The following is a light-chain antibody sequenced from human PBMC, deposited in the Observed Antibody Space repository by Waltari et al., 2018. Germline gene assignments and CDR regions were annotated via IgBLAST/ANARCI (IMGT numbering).Light chain of an antibody. Sequence: DIVMTQSPDSLAVSLGERATINCKSSQSVLYSSNNKNFLAWYQQKQRQPPRLLIYWASTRESGVPDRFSGSGSGTNFTLTINSLQAEDVAVYYCQQYYTILRTFGQGTKVEIK. J-gene: IGKJ1*01. CDR2: WAS. CDR1: QSVLYSSNNKNF. V-gene: IGKV4-1*01. CDR3: QQYYTILRT.